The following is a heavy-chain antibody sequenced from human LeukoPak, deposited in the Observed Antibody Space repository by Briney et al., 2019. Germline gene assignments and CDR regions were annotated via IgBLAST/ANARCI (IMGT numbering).Heavy chain of an antibody. D-gene: IGHD5-18*01. CDR3: AREIGPRQLHLWGSAFDY. J-gene: IGHJ4*02. V-gene: IGHV1-2*02. Sequence: ASVKVSCKASGYTFTGYYMHWVRQAPGQGLEWMGWINPNSGGTNYAQKFQGRVTMTRDTSISTAYMELSRLRSDDTAVYYCAREIGPRQLHLWGSAFDYWGQGTLVTVSS. CDR2: INPNSGGT. CDR1: GYTFTGYY.